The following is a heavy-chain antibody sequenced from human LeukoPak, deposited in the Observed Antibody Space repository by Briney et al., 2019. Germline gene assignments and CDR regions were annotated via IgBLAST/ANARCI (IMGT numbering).Heavy chain of an antibody. D-gene: IGHD3-22*01. CDR3: AKTLTYYYDSSGYY. V-gene: IGHV3-23*01. J-gene: IGHJ4*02. CDR2: ISGSGGST. CDR1: GFTFSSYA. Sequence: PGGSLRLSCAASGFTFSSYAMSWVRQTPGKGLEWVSAISGSGGSTYYADSVKGRFTISRDNSKNTLYLQMNSLRAEDTAVYYCAKTLTYYYDSSGYYWGQGTLVTVSS.